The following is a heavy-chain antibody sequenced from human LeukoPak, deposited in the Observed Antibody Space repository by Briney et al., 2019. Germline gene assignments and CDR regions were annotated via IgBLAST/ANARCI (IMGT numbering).Heavy chain of an antibody. CDR1: GFTFSSYS. Sequence: GGSLRLSCAASGFTFSSYSMNWVRQAPGKGLEWVSYISSSSSTIYYADPVKGRFTISRDNAKNSLYLQMNSLRAEDTAVYYCARDAVVVVAAPHNWFDPWGQGTLVTVSS. D-gene: IGHD2-15*01. CDR3: ARDAVVVVAAPHNWFDP. CDR2: ISSSSSTI. V-gene: IGHV3-48*01. J-gene: IGHJ5*02.